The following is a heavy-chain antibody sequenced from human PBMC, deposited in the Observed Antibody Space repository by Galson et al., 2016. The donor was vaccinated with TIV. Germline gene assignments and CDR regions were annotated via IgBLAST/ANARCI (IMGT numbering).Heavy chain of an antibody. CDR2: ITYTSATI. J-gene: IGHJ3*01. CDR3: ARPGNYDGDRCGAFDL. CDR1: GFTFSSWH. D-gene: IGHD2-21*02. Sequence: SLRLSCPASGFTFSSWHMDWVRQAPGEGLEWTSFITYTSATIYSADSVKGRFTVSRDNANNSLYLQMNSLRAEDTAVYYCARPGNYDGDRCGAFDLWGQGTMVTVSP. V-gene: IGHV3-48*04.